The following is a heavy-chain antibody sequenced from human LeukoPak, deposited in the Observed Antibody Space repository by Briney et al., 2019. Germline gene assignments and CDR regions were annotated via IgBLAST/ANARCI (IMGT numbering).Heavy chain of an antibody. CDR1: GGSFSGYY. CDR2: INHSGST. V-gene: IGHV4-34*01. CDR3: ARGTNYCSGGSCYWDDY. Sequence: PSETLSLTCAVYGGSFSGYYWSWIRQPPGKGLEWIGEINHSGSTNYNPSLKSRVTIPVDTSKNQFSLKLSSVTAADTAVYYCARGTNYCSGGSCYWDDYWGQGTLVTVSS. D-gene: IGHD2-15*01. J-gene: IGHJ4*02.